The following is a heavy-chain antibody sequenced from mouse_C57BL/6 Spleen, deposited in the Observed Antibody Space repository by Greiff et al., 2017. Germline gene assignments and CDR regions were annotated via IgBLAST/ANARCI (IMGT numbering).Heavy chain of an antibody. CDR1: GFTFSDYG. CDR3: ARCLGRGAMDC. V-gene: IGHV5-17*01. Sequence: EVKLVESGGGLVKPGGSLKLSCAASGFTFSDYGMHWVRQAPEKGLEWVAYISSSSSPIYYADTVKGRFTISRDNAKNTLFLQMTSLRSEDRAMYYCARCLGRGAMDCWGQGTSVTVSS. J-gene: IGHJ4*01. CDR2: ISSSSSPI. D-gene: IGHD4-1*01.